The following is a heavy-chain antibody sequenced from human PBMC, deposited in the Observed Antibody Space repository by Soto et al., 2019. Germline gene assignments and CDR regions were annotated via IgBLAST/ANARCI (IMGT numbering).Heavy chain of an antibody. CDR3: ARDYGDYGWYYGMDV. CDR2: INPNSGGT. J-gene: IGHJ6*02. Sequence: RASVKVSCKASGYTFTGYYMHWVRQAPGQGLEWMGWINPNSGGTNYAQKFQGRVTMTRDTSISTAYMELSRLRSDDTAVYYCARDYGDYGWYYGMDVWGQGTTVTVSS. V-gene: IGHV1-2*02. D-gene: IGHD4-17*01. CDR1: GYTFTGYY.